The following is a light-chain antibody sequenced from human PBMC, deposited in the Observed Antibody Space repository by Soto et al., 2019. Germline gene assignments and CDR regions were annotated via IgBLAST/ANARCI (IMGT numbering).Light chain of an antibody. Sequence: EIVLTQSPATLSLSPGERATLSCRASQSVSSYLAWYQQKPGQAPRLLIYDASNRATGIPARFSGSGSGTAFTLPISILEPEDFAVYSCQQRSNWPPYTFGQGTKLQIK. CDR3: QQRSNWPPYT. CDR1: QSVSSY. CDR2: DAS. V-gene: IGKV3-11*01. J-gene: IGKJ2*01.